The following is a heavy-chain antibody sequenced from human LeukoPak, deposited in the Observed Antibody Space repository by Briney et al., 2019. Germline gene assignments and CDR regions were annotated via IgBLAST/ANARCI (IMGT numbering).Heavy chain of an antibody. D-gene: IGHD6-13*01. V-gene: IGHV4-39*07. CDR3: ARDPGIAARREFDY. Sequence: PSETLSLTCTVSGGSISSSSYYWGWIRQPPGKGLEWIGSIYYSGSTYYNPSLKSRVTISVDTSKNQFSLKLSSVTAADTAVYYCARDPGIAARREFDYWGQGTLVTVSS. J-gene: IGHJ4*02. CDR2: IYYSGST. CDR1: GGSISSSSYY.